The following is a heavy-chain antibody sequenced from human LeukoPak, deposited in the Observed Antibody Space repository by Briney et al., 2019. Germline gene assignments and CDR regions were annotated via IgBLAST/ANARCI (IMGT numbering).Heavy chain of an antibody. CDR3: ARRYCSSTSCYKGLDY. Sequence: GGSLRLSCAASGFTFSSYWMHWVRQAPGKGLVWVSRINSDGSSTSYAVSVKGRFTISRDNAKNTLYLQMNSLRAEDTAVYYCARRYCSSTSCYKGLDYWGQGTLVTVSS. J-gene: IGHJ4*02. D-gene: IGHD2-2*02. V-gene: IGHV3-74*01. CDR1: GFTFSSYW. CDR2: INSDGSST.